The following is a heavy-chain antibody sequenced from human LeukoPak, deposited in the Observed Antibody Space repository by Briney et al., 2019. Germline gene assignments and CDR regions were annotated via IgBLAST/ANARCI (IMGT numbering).Heavy chain of an antibody. Sequence: GGSLRLSCAASGFTFSSYWMSWVRQAPGKGLEWVANIKQDGSEKYYVDSVKGRFTISRDNAKNSLYLQMNSLRAEDTALYYCARVQTAGGGAFDIWGQGTMVTVSS. CDR3: ARVQTAGGGAFDI. D-gene: IGHD6-13*01. CDR2: IKQDGSEK. J-gene: IGHJ3*02. CDR1: GFTFSSYW. V-gene: IGHV3-7*03.